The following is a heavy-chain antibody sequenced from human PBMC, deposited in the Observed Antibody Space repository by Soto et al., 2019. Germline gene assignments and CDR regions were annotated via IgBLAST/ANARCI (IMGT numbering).Heavy chain of an antibody. CDR2: ISYDGKKK. CDR1: GFTFNTYS. J-gene: IGHJ5*02. CDR3: ARAPTVVGLDT. Sequence: QVQLVESGGGMVQPGRSLRLSGAASGFTFNTYSLHWVRQSPGKGLEWLTVISYDGKKKYYADSVRGRFTVSRDNSKNTLYLQMNSLRVGDTAVYFCARAPTVVGLDTWGQGTLVTVSS. V-gene: IGHV3-30*04. D-gene: IGHD2-21*01.